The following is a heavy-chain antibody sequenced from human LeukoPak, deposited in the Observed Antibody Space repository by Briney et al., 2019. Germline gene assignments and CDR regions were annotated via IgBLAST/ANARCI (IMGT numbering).Heavy chain of an antibody. CDR1: GGSFSGYS. J-gene: IGHJ6*04. V-gene: IGHV4-34*01. D-gene: IGHD3-10*01. Sequence: SETLSLTCAAYGGSFSGYSWSWIRQPPGKGLEWIGEINHSGSTNYNPSLKSRVTISVDTSKNQFSLKLSSVTAADTAVYYCARHKLEDYYGSGSPMDVWGKGTTVTISS. CDR3: ARHKLEDYYGSGSPMDV. CDR2: INHSGST.